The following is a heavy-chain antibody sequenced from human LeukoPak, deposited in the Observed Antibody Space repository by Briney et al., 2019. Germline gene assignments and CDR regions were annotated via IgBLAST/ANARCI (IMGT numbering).Heavy chain of an antibody. V-gene: IGHV1-69*13. CDR1: GGTFSSYA. CDR2: IIPIFGTA. J-gene: IGHJ5*02. D-gene: IGHD2-15*01. CDR3: ASLTSIRYCSGGSCYQYNWFDP. Sequence: SVKVSCKASGGTFSSYAISWVRQAPGQGLEWMGGIIPIFGTANYAQKFQGRVTITADESTSTAYMELSSLRSEDTAVYYCASLTSIRYCSGGSCYQYNWFDPWGQGTLVTVSS.